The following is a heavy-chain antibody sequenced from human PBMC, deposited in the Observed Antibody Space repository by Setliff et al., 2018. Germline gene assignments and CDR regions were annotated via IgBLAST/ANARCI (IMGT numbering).Heavy chain of an antibody. CDR2: IYHDGPS. CDR1: GASINSLSW. J-gene: IGHJ4*02. Sequence: SETLSLTCTVSGASINSLSWWSWVRQPPGKGLEWIGEIYHDGPSVHYNPSLKSRVTMSVDKSKNQFSLKLSSVTAADTAVYYCARGGERYHSASWGQGTLVTVSS. V-gene: IGHV4-4*02. D-gene: IGHD1-1*01. CDR3: ARGGERYHSAS.